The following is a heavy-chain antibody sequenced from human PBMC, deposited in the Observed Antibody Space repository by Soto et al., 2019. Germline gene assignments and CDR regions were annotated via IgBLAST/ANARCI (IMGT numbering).Heavy chain of an antibody. Sequence: EVQLVESGGGSAQPGGSLRLSCAASGFTFSSRWMHWVRQDPGKGLQWVSRIRHDGADSNYADFVGGRFTISRANTKNTLHLQMHSRRAEDKAVYFCAEVLVAGSGSLGHWGQGTLVTVSS. CDR2: IRHDGADS. CDR3: AEVLVAGSGSLGH. V-gene: IGHV3-74*01. D-gene: IGHD3-10*01. J-gene: IGHJ4*02. CDR1: GFTFSSRW.